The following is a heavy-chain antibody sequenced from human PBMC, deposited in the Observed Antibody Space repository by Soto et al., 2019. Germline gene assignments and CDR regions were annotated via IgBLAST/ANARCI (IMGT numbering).Heavy chain of an antibody. V-gene: IGHV1-58*01. J-gene: IGHJ4*02. CDR3: AAYRRDGYNYFDY. CDR1: GFTFTSSA. D-gene: IGHD2-21*01. Sequence: ASMKVSCKASGFTFTSSAVQWVRQARGQRLEWIGWIVVGSGNTNYAQKFQERVTITRDMSTSTAYMELSSLRSEDTAVYYCAAYRRDGYNYFDYWGQGTLVTVSS. CDR2: IVVGSGNT.